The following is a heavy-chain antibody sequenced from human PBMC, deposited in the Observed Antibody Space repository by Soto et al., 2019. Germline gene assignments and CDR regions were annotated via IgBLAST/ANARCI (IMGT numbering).Heavy chain of an antibody. CDR1: GFTFSAYA. D-gene: IGHD1-26*01. CDR3: DGSDF. Sequence: EVRLVESGGGLVQPGGSLRLACAASGFTFSAYAMSWARQAPGKGLEWVSTISGDGSGTHYADSVRGRFTISRDNSKSPLFLQMESLSVADTAIYYCDGSDFWGQGTLVTVSS. J-gene: IGHJ4*02. V-gene: IGHV3-23*04. CDR2: ISGDGSGT.